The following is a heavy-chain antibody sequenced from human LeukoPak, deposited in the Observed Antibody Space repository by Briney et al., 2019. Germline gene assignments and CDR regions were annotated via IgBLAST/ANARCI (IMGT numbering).Heavy chain of an antibody. CDR1: GYTFTDYY. D-gene: IGHD3-22*01. Sequence: ASVKVSCKTSGYTFTDYYMHWVRQAPGQGLEWMGWINPNSGGTNYAQKFQGRVTMTRDTSISTAYMELSRLRSDDTAVYYCARASYYYDSSGYPAYYFDYWGQGTLVTVSS. CDR3: ARASYYYDSSGYPAYYFDY. V-gene: IGHV1-2*02. CDR2: INPNSGGT. J-gene: IGHJ4*02.